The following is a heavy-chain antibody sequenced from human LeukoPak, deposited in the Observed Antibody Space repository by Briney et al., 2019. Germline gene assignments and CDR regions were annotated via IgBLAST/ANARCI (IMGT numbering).Heavy chain of an antibody. CDR2: ICGSSRST. V-gene: IGHV3-23*01. D-gene: IGHD4-11*01. CDR3: GKDSRPSVTTFRSRWTDS. CDR1: GFTFHNNG. J-gene: IGHJ4*02. Sequence: GGSLSLSCAASGFTFHNNGMSWVRPAPGEGLEWVSAICGSSRSTYHAESVKGRFTISRDNSKNTLFLQMNSLRAEDTAVYYCGKDSRPSVTTFRSRWTDSWGQGTLVTVSS.